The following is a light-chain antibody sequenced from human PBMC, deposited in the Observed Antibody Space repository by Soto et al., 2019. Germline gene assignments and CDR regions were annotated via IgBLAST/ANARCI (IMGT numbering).Light chain of an antibody. Sequence: DIQMTQSPSSLSASVGDRVTVTCRASQGVSSHLAWHQQKPGKAPKLLIYEVSTLQSGVPSRFSGSGSGTDFTRASSTLHREDLATCCCLRHNGYPITFGGGTRLENK. V-gene: IGKV1-9*01. CDR1: QGVSSH. CDR3: LRHNGYPIT. CDR2: EVS. J-gene: IGKJ5*01.